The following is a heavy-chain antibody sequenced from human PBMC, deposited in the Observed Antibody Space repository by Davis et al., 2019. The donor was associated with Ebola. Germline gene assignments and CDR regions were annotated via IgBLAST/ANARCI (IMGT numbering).Heavy chain of an antibody. J-gene: IGHJ4*02. CDR3: TSRPTSSSPDY. D-gene: IGHD6-13*01. CDR2: IRSKANSYAT. CDR1: GFTFSGSA. V-gene: IGHV3-73*01. Sequence: PGGSLRLSCAASGFTFSGSAMHWVRQASGKGLEWVGRIRSKANSYATAYAASVKGRFTISRDDSKNTAYLQMNSLKTEDTAVYYCTSRPTSSSPDYWGQGTLVTVSS.